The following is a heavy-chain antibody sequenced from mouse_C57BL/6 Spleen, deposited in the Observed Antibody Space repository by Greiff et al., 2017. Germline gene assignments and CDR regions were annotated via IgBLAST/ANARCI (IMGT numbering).Heavy chain of an antibody. CDR1: GYTFTSYW. D-gene: IGHD2-5*01. J-gene: IGHJ3*01. CDR3: ARDGYYSNYVGFAY. CDR2: IDPSDSYT. V-gene: IGHV1-59*01. Sequence: QVQLQQPGAELVRPGTSVKLSCKASGYTFTSYWMHWVKQRPGQGLEWIGVIDPSDSYTNYNQKFKGKATLTVDTSSSTAYMQLSSLTSEDSAVYYCARDGYYSNYVGFAYWGQGTLVTVSA.